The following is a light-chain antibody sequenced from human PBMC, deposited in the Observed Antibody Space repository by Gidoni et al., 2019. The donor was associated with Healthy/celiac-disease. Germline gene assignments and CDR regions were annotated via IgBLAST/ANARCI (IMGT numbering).Light chain of an antibody. CDR2: DAS. Sequence: QMTLSPSSLSASVGDRVTITCQASQDISNYLNWYQQKPGKAPKLLIYDASTLETGVPPRFSGSGSGTDFTFTISSLQPEDIATYYCQQYDNLPLTFGGGTKVEIK. J-gene: IGKJ4*01. CDR1: QDISNY. V-gene: IGKV1-33*01. CDR3: QQYDNLPLT.